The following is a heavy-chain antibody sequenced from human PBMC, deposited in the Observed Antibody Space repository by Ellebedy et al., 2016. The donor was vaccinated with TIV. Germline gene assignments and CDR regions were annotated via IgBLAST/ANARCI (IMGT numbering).Heavy chain of an antibody. J-gene: IGHJ4*02. CDR1: GFTFSSYS. D-gene: IGHD4-23*01. CDR2: ISSSSSYI. V-gene: IGHV3-21*04. CDR3: ARGAGNSGWDY. Sequence: GESLKISCAASGFTFSSYSMNWVRQAPGKGLEWVSSISSSSSYIYYADSVKGRFTISRDNSKNTLYLQMNSLRAEDTAVYYCARGAGNSGWDYWGQGTLVTVSS.